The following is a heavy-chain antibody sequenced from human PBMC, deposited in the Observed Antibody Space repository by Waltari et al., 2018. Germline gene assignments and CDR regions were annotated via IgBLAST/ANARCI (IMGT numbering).Heavy chain of an antibody. CDR1: GGSFSGYY. D-gene: IGHD1-26*01. J-gene: IGHJ4*02. Sequence: QVQLQQWGAGMLKPSETLSLTCAVSGGSFSGYYWSWIRQPPGKGLEWIGEINHSGSTNYNPSLKSRVTISVDTSKNQFSLKLSSVTAADTAVYYCARVHGWEPHYFDYWGQGTLVTVSS. CDR3: ARVHGWEPHYFDY. V-gene: IGHV4-34*01. CDR2: INHSGST.